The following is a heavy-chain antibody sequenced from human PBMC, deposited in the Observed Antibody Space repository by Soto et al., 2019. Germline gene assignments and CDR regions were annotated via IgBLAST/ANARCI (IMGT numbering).Heavy chain of an antibody. CDR2: ISRDGGTK. D-gene: IGHD2-8*02. J-gene: IGHJ4*02. V-gene: IGHV3-30*03. Sequence: QVQLVASGGCVVQPGRSLRLSCAVSGFTVSTYGMHWVRQAPGTGLEWVAVISRDGGTKYYADCVKGRFTISRDNSRNTLVLAMNSLRGDDMAVYYCTGEVASGYWGQGTLVTVA. CDR1: GFTVSTYG. CDR3: TGEVASGY.